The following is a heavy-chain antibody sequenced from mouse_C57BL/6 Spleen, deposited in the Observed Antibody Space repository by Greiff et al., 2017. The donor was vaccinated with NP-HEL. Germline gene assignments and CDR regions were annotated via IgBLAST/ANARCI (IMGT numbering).Heavy chain of an antibody. Sequence: QVQLQQPGAELVRPGTSVKLSCKASGYTFTSYWMHWVKQRPGQGLEWIGVIDPSASYTNYNQKFKGKATLTVDTSSSTAYMQLSSLTSEDSAVYYCARSNLLQDAMDYWGQGTSVTVSS. J-gene: IGHJ4*01. CDR1: GYTFTSYW. CDR3: ARSNLLQDAMDY. V-gene: IGHV1-59*01. CDR2: IDPSASYT. D-gene: IGHD1-1*01.